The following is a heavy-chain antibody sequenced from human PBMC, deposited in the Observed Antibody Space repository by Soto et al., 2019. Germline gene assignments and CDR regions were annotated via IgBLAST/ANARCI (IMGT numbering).Heavy chain of an antibody. CDR3: AKDSLSSLLGDCSSTSCYLPGYYMDV. V-gene: IGHV3-9*01. D-gene: IGHD2-2*01. CDR2: ISWNSGSI. J-gene: IGHJ6*03. Sequence: GGSLRLSCAASGFTFDDYAMHWVRQAPGKGLEWVSGISWNSGSIGYADSVKGRFTISRDNAKNSLYLQMNSLRAEDTALYYCAKDSLSSLLGDCSSTSCYLPGYYMDVWGKGTTVTVSS. CDR1: GFTFDDYA.